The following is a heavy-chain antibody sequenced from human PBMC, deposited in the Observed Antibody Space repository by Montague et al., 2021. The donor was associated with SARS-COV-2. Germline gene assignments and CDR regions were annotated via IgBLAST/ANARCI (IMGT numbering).Heavy chain of an antibody. V-gene: IGHV4-39*01. J-gene: IGHJ4*02. CDR2: IYYSGST. D-gene: IGHD2-2*01. CDR3: ARRPLYCSSTSCYEVYFDY. Sequence: SETLSLTCTVSGGSISSSSYYWGWIRQPPGKGLEWIGSIYYSGSTYYNPSLKSRVTISVDTSKSQFSLKLSSVTAADTAVYYCARRPLYCSSTSCYEVYFDYWGQGTLVTVSS. CDR1: GGSISSSSYY.